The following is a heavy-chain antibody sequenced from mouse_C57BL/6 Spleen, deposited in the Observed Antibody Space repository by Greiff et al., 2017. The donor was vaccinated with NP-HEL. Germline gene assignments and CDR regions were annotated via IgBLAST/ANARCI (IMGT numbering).Heavy chain of an antibody. CDR2: INPSNGGT. CDR1: GYTFTSYW. CDR3: ARRGDYYYGSSYPYWYFDV. J-gene: IGHJ1*03. Sequence: QVQLQQPGTELVKPGASVKLSCKASGYTFTSYWMHWVKQRPGQGLEWIGNINPSNGGTNYNEKFKSKATLTVDKASSTAYMQLSSVTSEDSAVYYCARRGDYYYGSSYPYWYFDVWGTGTTVTVSS. V-gene: IGHV1-53*01. D-gene: IGHD1-1*01.